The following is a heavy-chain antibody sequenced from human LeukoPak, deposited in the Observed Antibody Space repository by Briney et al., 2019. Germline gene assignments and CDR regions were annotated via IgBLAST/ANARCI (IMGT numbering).Heavy chain of an antibody. CDR1: GGSISGSSYY. V-gene: IGHV4-39*01. CDR2: IYYSGST. CDR3: ARHQGGFLEWYYFDY. D-gene: IGHD3-3*01. J-gene: IGHJ4*02. Sequence: SETLSLTCTVSGGSISGSSYYWGWIRQPPGKGLEWIGSIYYSGSTYYNPSLKSRVTISVDTSKNQFSLKLSSVTAADTAVYYCARHQGGFLEWYYFDYWGQGTLVTVSS.